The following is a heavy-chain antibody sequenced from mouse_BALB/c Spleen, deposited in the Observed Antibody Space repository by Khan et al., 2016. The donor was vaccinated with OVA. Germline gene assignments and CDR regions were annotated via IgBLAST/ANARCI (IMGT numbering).Heavy chain of an antibody. CDR2: ISSSGCT. Sequence: EVQLVESGPGLVKPSPSLSLTCTATGYSITTGYVRNWIRQLPGNKLECMCYISSSGCTNYNPSLKNRISFTPDTSNNQSFLQLNSVTTEDTATYYCARTARIKYWGQGTTLTVSS. CDR3: ARTARIKY. J-gene: IGHJ2*01. D-gene: IGHD1-2*01. V-gene: IGHV3-2*02. CDR1: GYSITTGYV.